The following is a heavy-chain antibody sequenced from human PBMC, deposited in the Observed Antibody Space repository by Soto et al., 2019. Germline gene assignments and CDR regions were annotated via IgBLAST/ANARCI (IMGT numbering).Heavy chain of an antibody. CDR1: GFTFSGYS. D-gene: IGHD3-16*02. J-gene: IGHJ4*02. Sequence: PGGSLRLSCAASGFTFSGYSMNWVRQAPWKGLEWVSFISSSNTTVYYADSVKGRFTISRDNAKNSLYLQMNSLGDEDTAVYYCARDSGLANIWGSFRPWALDYWGQGTLVTVSS. CDR2: ISSSNTTV. CDR3: ARDSGLANIWGSFRPWALDY. V-gene: IGHV3-48*02.